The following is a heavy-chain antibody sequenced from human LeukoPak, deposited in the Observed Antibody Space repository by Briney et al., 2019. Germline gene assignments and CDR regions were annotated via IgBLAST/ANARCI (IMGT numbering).Heavy chain of an antibody. Sequence: ASVKVSCKASGYTFTGYYMHWVRQAPGQGLEWMGWINPNSGGTNYAQKFQGRVTMTRDTSISTAYMELSRLRSDDTAVYYCARDAHYYDSSGYPSDYWGRGTLVTVSS. D-gene: IGHD3-22*01. CDR3: ARDAHYYDSSGYPSDY. CDR2: INPNSGGT. CDR1: GYTFTGYY. V-gene: IGHV1-2*02. J-gene: IGHJ4*02.